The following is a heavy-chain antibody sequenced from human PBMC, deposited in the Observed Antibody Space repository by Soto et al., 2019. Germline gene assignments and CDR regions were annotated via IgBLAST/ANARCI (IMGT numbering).Heavy chain of an antibody. CDR3: ARENQPRGLYFHYYGADV. CDR2: ITPRDGDT. D-gene: IGHD2-2*01. CDR1: GYTFTDKY. Sequence: GASVKVSCKASGYTFTDKYMYWVRQAPGQGLEWMGIITPRDGDTTYAQNLQGRVTITRDTFANTAYMEVSSLRSEDTAIYYCARENQPRGLYFHYYGADVWGQGTTVTVSS. J-gene: IGHJ6*02. V-gene: IGHV1-46*01.